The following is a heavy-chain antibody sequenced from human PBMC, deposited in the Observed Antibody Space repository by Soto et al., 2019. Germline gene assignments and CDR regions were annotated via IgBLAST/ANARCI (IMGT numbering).Heavy chain of an antibody. Sequence: SETLSLTCAVSGGSISSGGYSWSWIRQPPGKGLEWIGYIYHSGSTYYNPSLKSRVTISVDRSKNQFSLKLSSVTAADTAVYYCARVYNCGGDCYSDWFDPWGQGILVTVSS. CDR1: GGSISSGGYS. V-gene: IGHV4-30-2*01. CDR3: ARVYNCGGDCYSDWFDP. CDR2: IYHSGST. D-gene: IGHD2-21*02. J-gene: IGHJ5*02.